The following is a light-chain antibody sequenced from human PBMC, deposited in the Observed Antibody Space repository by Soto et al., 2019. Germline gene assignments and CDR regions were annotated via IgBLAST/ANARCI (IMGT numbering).Light chain of an antibody. CDR3: QQGDSFPFT. CDR1: QDISSW. CDR2: AAS. J-gene: IGKJ4*01. Sequence: DIHMTQSPSSVSASVGDSVIITCRASQDISSWVAWYQQKPGKAPKLLISAASSLESGVTRRFSGSGSGTDFTLIISSLQPEDFAPSFCQQGDSFPFTFGGGTKVEIK. V-gene: IGKV1-12*01.